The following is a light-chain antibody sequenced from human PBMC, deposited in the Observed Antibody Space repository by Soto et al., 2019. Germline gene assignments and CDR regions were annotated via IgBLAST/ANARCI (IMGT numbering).Light chain of an antibody. V-gene: IGKV3-11*01. Sequence: IVLTQSPSTLPLSPGARATLSCRASQSVGSFLAWYQQKPGQAPRRLIYATSIRATGIPARLSGSGSGTDFTLTISSLEPEDFAVYYCQQRNSRTPTLTFGQGTRLDIK. CDR1: QSVGSF. CDR3: QQRNSRTPTLT. CDR2: ATS. J-gene: IGKJ5*01.